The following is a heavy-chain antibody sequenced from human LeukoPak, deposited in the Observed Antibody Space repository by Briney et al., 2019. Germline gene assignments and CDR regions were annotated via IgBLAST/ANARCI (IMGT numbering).Heavy chain of an antibody. J-gene: IGHJ4*02. CDR2: INPNSGGT. D-gene: IGHD5-18*01. CDR1: GYTFTGYY. V-gene: IGHV1-2*02. CDR3: ARDFRRGYSYGPDY. Sequence: GASVKVSCKASGYTFTGYYMHWVRQAPGQGLEWMGWINPNSGGTNYAQKFQGRVTMTRDTSISTAYMELSRLRSDDTAVYYCARDFRRGYSYGPDYWGQGTLVTVSS.